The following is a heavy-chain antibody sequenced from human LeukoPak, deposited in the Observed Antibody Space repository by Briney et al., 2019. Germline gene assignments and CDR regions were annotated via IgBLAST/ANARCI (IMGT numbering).Heavy chain of an antibody. V-gene: IGHV4-38-2*02. CDR2: IYHSGNT. D-gene: IGHD3-22*01. CDR1: GYSISSGYY. Sequence: SETLSLTCTVSGYSISSGYYWGWIRQPPGKGLEWIGSIYHSGNTYYNPSLKSRVTISVDTSNNQFSLRLSSVTAADTAVYYCARDQVGYDNSAYCSDYWGQGTLVTVSS. J-gene: IGHJ4*02. CDR3: ARDQVGYDNSAYCSDY.